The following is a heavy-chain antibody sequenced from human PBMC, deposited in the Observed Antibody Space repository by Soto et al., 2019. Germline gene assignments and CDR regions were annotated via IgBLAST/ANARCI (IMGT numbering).Heavy chain of an antibody. CDR2: VYYSGNT. V-gene: IGHV4-39*01. J-gene: IGHJ4*02. Sequence: QLQLQESGPGLVKPSETLSLTCTVSGGSISSSSYNWAWIRQPPGKGLAWIGSVYYSGNTYYNPSRTGRVTISADMSKNQFALRLGSVTTADTAVYYCARVAQYSSGWTPFDYWGQGTLVTVSS. CDR1: GGSISSSSYN. D-gene: IGHD6-19*01. CDR3: ARVAQYSSGWTPFDY.